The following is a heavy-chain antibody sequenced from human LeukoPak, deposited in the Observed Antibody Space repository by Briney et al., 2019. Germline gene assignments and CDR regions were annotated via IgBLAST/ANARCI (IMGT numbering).Heavy chain of an antibody. D-gene: IGHD2-2*02. CDR2: ISGSGGST. V-gene: IGHV3-23*01. CDR3: AKDLDCSSTSCYKDY. CDR1: GFTFSNYA. J-gene: IGHJ4*02. Sequence: PGGSLRLSCAASGFTFSNYAMSWVRQAPGKGLEWVSAISGSGGSTYYADSVKGRFTISRDNSKNTLYLQMNSLRAEDTAVYYCAKDLDCSSTSCYKDYWGQGTLVTVSS.